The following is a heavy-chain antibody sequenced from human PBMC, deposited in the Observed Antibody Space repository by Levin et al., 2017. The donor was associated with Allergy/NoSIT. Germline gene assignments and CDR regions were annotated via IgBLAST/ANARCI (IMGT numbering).Heavy chain of an antibody. CDR1: GFTFSSYE. V-gene: IGHV3-48*03. Sequence: PGESLKISCAASGFTFSSYEMNWVRQAPGKGLEWVSYISSSGRTIYYADSVKGRFTISRDNAKNSLYLQMNSLRAEDTAVYYCARDLNLKNYDILTGYRYYYGMDVWGQGTTVTVSS. D-gene: IGHD3-9*01. J-gene: IGHJ6*02. CDR2: ISSSGRTI. CDR3: ARDLNLKNYDILTGYRYYYGMDV.